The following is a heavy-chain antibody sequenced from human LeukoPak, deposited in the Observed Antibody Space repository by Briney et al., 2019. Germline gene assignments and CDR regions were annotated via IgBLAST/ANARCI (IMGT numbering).Heavy chain of an antibody. D-gene: IGHD3-22*01. J-gene: IGHJ3*02. CDR1: GYTLTELS. CDR2: FDPEDGET. Sequence: ASVTVSCKVSGYTLTELSMHWVRQAPGKGLEWMGGFDPEDGETIYAQKFQGRVTMTEDTSTDTAYMELSSLRSEDTAVYYCATAFGSSGYYYVLAAFDIWGQGTMVTVSS. CDR3: ATAFGSSGYYYVLAAFDI. V-gene: IGHV1-24*01.